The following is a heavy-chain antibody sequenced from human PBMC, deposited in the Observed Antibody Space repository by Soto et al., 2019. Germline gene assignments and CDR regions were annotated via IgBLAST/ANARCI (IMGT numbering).Heavy chain of an antibody. CDR2: TSGSGDNT. Sequence: GGSQSLSCAASGGTFSNYGMSWIRPAPGKGLDWVSSTSGSGDNTFYADSVKGRFTISRDNSKNKLSLQMNSLSPEDTAVYYCAKDRSRYSSGWHNWFDPWGKGTLV. CDR1: GGTFSNYG. V-gene: IGHV3-23*01. CDR3: AKDRSRYSSGWHNWFDP. J-gene: IGHJ5*02. D-gene: IGHD6-19*01.